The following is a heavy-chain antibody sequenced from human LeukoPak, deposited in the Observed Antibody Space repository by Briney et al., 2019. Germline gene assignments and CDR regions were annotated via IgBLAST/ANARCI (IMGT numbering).Heavy chain of an antibody. V-gene: IGHV4-34*01. Sequence: PSETLSLTCAVYGGSFSGYYWSWIRQPPGKGLEWIGEINHSGSTNYNPSLKSRVTISVDTSKNQFSLKLSSVTAADTAVYYCAREGRKCSGGSCPGMDVWGKGTTVTVSS. CDR3: AREGRKCSGGSCPGMDV. CDR2: INHSGST. CDR1: GGSFSGYY. J-gene: IGHJ6*04. D-gene: IGHD2-15*01.